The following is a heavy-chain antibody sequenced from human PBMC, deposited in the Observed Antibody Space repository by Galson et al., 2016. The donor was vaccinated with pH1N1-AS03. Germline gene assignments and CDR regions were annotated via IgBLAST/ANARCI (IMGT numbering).Heavy chain of an antibody. CDR2: IYYTGDI. CDR1: GGSVNGYY. V-gene: IGHV4-59*08. J-gene: IGHJ6*02. D-gene: IGHD2-21*01. CDR3: GRHLRKSYSMDV. Sequence: SETLSLTCTVSGGSVNGYYWTWIRQPPGKGLEWIGPIYYTGDIIYTPSLRSRVTISVDTSKNQLSLSLSSVTAADTAVYCCGRHLRKSYSMDVWGQGTTVTVSS.